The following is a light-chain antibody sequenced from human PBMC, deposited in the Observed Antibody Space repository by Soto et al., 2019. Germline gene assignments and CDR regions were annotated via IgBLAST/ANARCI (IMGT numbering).Light chain of an antibody. Sequence: DIQMTQSPSTVSASVGARFTITGRATQSIDSWLAWYQQKPEKAPNLLIYMASSLQSGVPSRFSGSGSGTEFTLTISSLQPDDFATYYCQQYNSYPWTVGKGTKVDIK. CDR3: QQYNSYPWT. CDR2: MAS. CDR1: QSIDSW. V-gene: IGKV1-5*03. J-gene: IGKJ1*01.